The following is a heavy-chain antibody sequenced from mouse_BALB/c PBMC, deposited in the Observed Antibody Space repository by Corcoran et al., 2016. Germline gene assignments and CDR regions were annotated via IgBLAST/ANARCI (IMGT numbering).Heavy chain of an antibody. CDR2: ITHSGET. CDR3: AGDYDGYWYFDV. Sequence: QMQLQESGPGLVKPSQSLFLACSITDFPITSGYYWIWIRQSPGKPLEWMGYITHSGETFYNPSLQSPISITRETSKNQFFLQLNSVTTEDTAMYYCAGDYDGYWYFDVWGAGTTVTVSS. V-gene: IGHV12-3*02. CDR1: DFPITSGYY. J-gene: IGHJ1*01. D-gene: IGHD2-3*01.